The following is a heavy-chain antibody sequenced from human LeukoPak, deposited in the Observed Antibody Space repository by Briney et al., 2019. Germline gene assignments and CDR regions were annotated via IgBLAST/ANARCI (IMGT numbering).Heavy chain of an antibody. J-gene: IGHJ4*02. V-gene: IGHV3-53*01. CDR1: GFTVSSNY. D-gene: IGHD1-1*01. Sequence: GGSLRLSCAASGFTVSSNYMSLVRQAPGKGLEWVSLIYSGGSTSYADSVKGRFTFSRDNSKNTLYLQMNSLRAEDTAVYYCARDRVNWNDVGGLFDYWGQGTLVTVSS. CDR3: ARDRVNWNDVGGLFDY. CDR2: IYSGGST.